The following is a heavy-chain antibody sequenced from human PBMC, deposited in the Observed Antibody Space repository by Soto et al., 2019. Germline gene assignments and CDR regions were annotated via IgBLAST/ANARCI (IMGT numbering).Heavy chain of an antibody. V-gene: IGHV4-30-4*08. Sequence: QVQLQESGPGLVKPSETLSLTCTVSGASISSGDYYWSWIRQSPGKGLQWNGYIFHSGETYYTPSRESRISISIDASKNQFSLNLNSVTAADTAVYFCARSPYVLGAFDVWGPGTVVTVSS. J-gene: IGHJ3*01. CDR1: GASISSGDYY. CDR2: IFHSGET. CDR3: ARSPYVLGAFDV. D-gene: IGHD3-10*02.